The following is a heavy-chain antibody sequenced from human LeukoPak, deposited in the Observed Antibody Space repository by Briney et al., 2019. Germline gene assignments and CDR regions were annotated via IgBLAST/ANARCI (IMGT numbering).Heavy chain of an antibody. CDR1: GFPFSSYW. D-gene: IGHD1/OR15-1a*01. CDR2: IKQDGSDK. CDR3: ARLTGTTGFDF. Sequence: GGSLRLSCAASGFPFSSYWMSWVRQAPGKGLEWVANIKQDGSDKYYVDSVKGRFTISRDNDKNSLYLQVNSLRAEDTAVYYCARLTGTTGFDFWRQGTRVSVSS. J-gene: IGHJ4*02. V-gene: IGHV3-7*01.